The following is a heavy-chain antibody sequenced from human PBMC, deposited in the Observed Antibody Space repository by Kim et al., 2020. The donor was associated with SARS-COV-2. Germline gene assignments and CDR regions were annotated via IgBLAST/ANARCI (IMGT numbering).Heavy chain of an antibody. CDR1: GYTFTSYT. D-gene: IGHD3-10*01. CDR2: INPGNGNT. Sequence: SVKVSCKASGYTFTSYTMHWVRQAPGQRLEWMGWINPGNGNTKYSQKFQGRITITSDTSASTVYMELSSLRSEDTAVYYCAREINRVGYGSGSYYDYWG. V-gene: IGHV1-3*01. CDR3: AREINRVGYGSGSYYDY. J-gene: IGHJ4*01.